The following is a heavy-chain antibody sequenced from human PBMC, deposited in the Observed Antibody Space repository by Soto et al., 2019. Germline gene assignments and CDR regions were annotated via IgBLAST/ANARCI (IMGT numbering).Heavy chain of an antibody. Sequence: SETLSLTCSVSDDSINSDKYYWSWIRQPPGKGLEWIGYIYYSGSTNYNPSLKSRVTISVDTSKNQFSLKLSSVTAADTAVYYCARLSTESGYDYYYYYMDVWGKGTTVTVSS. CDR1: DDSINSDKYY. J-gene: IGHJ6*03. V-gene: IGHV4-61*01. CDR3: ARLSTESGYDYYYYYMDV. D-gene: IGHD5-12*01. CDR2: IYYSGST.